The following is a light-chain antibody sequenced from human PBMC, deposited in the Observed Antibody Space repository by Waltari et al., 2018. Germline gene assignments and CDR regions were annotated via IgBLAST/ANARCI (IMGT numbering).Light chain of an antibody. CDR2: GYD. CDR3: SAWDRSLNAWV. CDR1: SNNVAYEG. V-gene: IGLV10-54*04. Sequence: QAGLTQPPSVSSGLRQTATLPCTGNSNNVAYEGAAWLQQHQGHPPNLLADGYDNRPSRISERFAASRSGNTASLTITGLQPEDEADYYWSAWDRSLNAWVFGGGTKLTVV. J-gene: IGLJ3*02.